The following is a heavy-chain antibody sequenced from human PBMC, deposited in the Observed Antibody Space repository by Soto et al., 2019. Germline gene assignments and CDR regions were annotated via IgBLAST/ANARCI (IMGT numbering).Heavy chain of an antibody. CDR3: ARDGYSGRGPRYYFDF. D-gene: IGHD5-12*01. J-gene: IGHJ4*02. CDR2: ISSSSTI. Sequence: PGGYLRLSCAAHGFSLGSYSMNWVRQAPGKGVEWVSYISSSSTIYYADSVKGRFTISRDNAKNSLYLQMNSLRDEDTAVYYCARDGYSGRGPRYYFDFPGPGPLVSVST. CDR1: GFSLGSYS. V-gene: IGHV3-48*02.